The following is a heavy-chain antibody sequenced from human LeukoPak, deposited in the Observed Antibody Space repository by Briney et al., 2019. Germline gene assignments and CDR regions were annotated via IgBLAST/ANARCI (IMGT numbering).Heavy chain of an antibody. D-gene: IGHD6-19*01. CDR3: AKDQSSGWYEALDY. CDR1: GFTFSSYA. CDR2: ISGSGGST. Sequence: PGGSLRLFCAASGFTFSSYAMSWVRQAPGKGLEWVSAISGSGGSTYYADSVKGRFTISRDNSKNTLYLQMNSLRAEDTGVYYCAKDQSSGWYEALDYWGQGTLVTVSS. J-gene: IGHJ4*02. V-gene: IGHV3-23*01.